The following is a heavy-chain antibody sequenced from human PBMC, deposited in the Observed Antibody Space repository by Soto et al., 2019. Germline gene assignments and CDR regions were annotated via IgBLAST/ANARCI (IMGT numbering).Heavy chain of an antibody. J-gene: IGHJ4*02. CDR1: GGSFSGYY. V-gene: IGHV4-34*01. CDR3: ARAVAARPGKTLDY. D-gene: IGHD6-6*01. Sequence: SETLSLTCAVYGGSFSGYYWSWIRQPPGKGLEWIGEINHSGSTNYNPSLKSRVTISVDTSKNQFSLKLSSVTAADTAVYYCARAVAARPGKTLDYWGQGTLVTVSS. CDR2: INHSGST.